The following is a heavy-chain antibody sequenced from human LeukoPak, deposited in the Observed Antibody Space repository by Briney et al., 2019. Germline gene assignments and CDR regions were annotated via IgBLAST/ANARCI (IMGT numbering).Heavy chain of an antibody. D-gene: IGHD3-22*01. Sequence: PGGSLRLSCAASGFTFSSYSMNWVRQAPGKGLEWVSSISSSGSYIYYADSMQGRFTISRDNSKNSLFLQMNSLRAEDTAVYYCTVYYYDSSGYYPAGYWGQGTLVTVSS. CDR2: ISSSGSYI. CDR3: TVYYYDSSGYYPAGY. CDR1: GFTFSSYS. V-gene: IGHV3-21*01. J-gene: IGHJ4*02.